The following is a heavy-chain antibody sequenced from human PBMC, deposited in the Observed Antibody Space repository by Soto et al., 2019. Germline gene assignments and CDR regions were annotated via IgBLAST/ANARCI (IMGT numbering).Heavy chain of an antibody. CDR1: GGTFSSYA. Sequence: SVKVSCKASGGTFSSYAISWVRQAPGQGLEWMGGIIPIFGTANYAQKFQGRVTITADESTSTAYMELSSLRSDDTAVYYCARDREYFDWLLKSYYYYYGMDVWGQGTTVTV. V-gene: IGHV1-69*13. D-gene: IGHD3-9*01. J-gene: IGHJ6*02. CDR2: IIPIFGTA. CDR3: ARDREYFDWLLKSYYYYYGMDV.